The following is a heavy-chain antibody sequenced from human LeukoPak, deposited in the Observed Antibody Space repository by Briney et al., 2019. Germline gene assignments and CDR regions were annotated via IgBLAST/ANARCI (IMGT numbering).Heavy chain of an antibody. Sequence: GGSLRLSCAASGFTFSTYAMSWVRQAPGKGLEWVSAISGTGGRTYYADYVKGRLTISRDNSKNTLYLQMNSLRAEDTAIFYCAKDPNRYCGGDCYSDYWGQGTLVTVSS. CDR1: GFTFSTYA. V-gene: IGHV3-23*01. CDR3: AKDPNRYCGGDCYSDY. CDR2: ISGTGGRT. D-gene: IGHD2-21*01. J-gene: IGHJ4*02.